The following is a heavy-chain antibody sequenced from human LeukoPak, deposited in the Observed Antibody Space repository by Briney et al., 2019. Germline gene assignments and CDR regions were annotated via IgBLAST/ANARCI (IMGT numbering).Heavy chain of an antibody. V-gene: IGHV4-31*03. D-gene: IGHD5-18*01. CDR3: ARVGIQLGFGASKVTNDAFDT. CDR2: IYYSGST. CDR1: GFSISSGGYY. J-gene: IGHJ3*02. Sequence: SQTLSLTCTVSGFSISSGGYYWSWIRQHPGKGLEWVGYIYYSGSTYYNPSLKSRVTISVDTSKNQFSLKLSSVTAADTAVYYCARVGIQLGFGASKVTNDAFDTWGQGTMVTISS.